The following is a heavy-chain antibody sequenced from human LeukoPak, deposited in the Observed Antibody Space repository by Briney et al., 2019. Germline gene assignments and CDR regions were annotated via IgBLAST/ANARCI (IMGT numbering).Heavy chain of an antibody. J-gene: IGHJ4*02. V-gene: IGHV4-39*01. CDR1: GGSISSSSYY. D-gene: IGHD3-3*01. Sequence: SETLSLTCTVSGGSISSSSYYWGWIRQPPGKGLEWNGSIYYRGSTYYNPSLKSRVTISVDTSKNQFSLKLSSVTAADTAVYYCARRSITIFGVVIIPYYFDYWGQGTLVTVSS. CDR3: ARRSITIFGVVIIPYYFDY. CDR2: IYYRGST.